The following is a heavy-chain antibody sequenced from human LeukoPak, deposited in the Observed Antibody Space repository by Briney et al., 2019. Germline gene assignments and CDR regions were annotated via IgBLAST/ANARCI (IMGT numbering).Heavy chain of an antibody. D-gene: IGHD3-10*01. J-gene: IGHJ4*02. V-gene: IGHV3-66*01. Sequence: PGGSLRLSCAASGFTVSSNYMSWVRQAPGKGLEWVSVIYSGGSTYYADSVKGRFTISRDSSKNTLYLQMNSLRAEDTAVYYCARVLAMVRGVIDYWGQGTLVTVSS. CDR3: ARVLAMVRGVIDY. CDR1: GFTVSSNY. CDR2: IYSGGST.